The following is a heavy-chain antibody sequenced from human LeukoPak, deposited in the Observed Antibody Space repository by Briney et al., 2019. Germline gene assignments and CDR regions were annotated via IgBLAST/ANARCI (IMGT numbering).Heavy chain of an antibody. Sequence: TETLSLTCTVSGGYISSYSWSWIRQPPGKGLEWIGYMYSRGSTNDNPSLKSRVTISRDTSKNQLSLRVTSVTAADTAMYYCARHYLHGDPPAFDIWGQGTMVTVSS. V-gene: IGHV4-59*08. CDR1: GGYISSYS. J-gene: IGHJ3*02. CDR2: MYSRGST. CDR3: ARHYLHGDPPAFDI. D-gene: IGHD4-17*01.